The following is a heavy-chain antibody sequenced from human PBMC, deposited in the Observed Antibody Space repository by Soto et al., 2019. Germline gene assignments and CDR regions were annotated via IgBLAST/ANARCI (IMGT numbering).Heavy chain of an antibody. CDR3: AKEWEYSSSRGYEDWFDP. Sequence: EVQLLESGGGLVQPGGSLRLSCAASGFTFSSYAMSWVRQAPGKGLEWVSAISGSGGSTYYADAVKGRFTISRDNSKNTLDLPMNSLRAEDTAVYYCAKEWEYSSSRGYEDWFDPWGQGTLVTVSS. J-gene: IGHJ5*02. CDR2: ISGSGGST. V-gene: IGHV3-23*01. D-gene: IGHD6-13*01. CDR1: GFTFSSYA.